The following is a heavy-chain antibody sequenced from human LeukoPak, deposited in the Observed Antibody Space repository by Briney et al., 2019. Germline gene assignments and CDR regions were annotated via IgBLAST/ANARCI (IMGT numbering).Heavy chain of an antibody. Sequence: PSETLSLTCTVSGGSISSYYWSWIRQPPGKGLEWIGSIYYSGSTYYNPSLESRVTISVDTSKNQFSLRLSSVTAADTAVYYCASALWFGELELDPWGQGTLVTVSS. CDR2: IYYSGST. D-gene: IGHD3-10*01. CDR1: GGSISSYY. V-gene: IGHV4-59*05. J-gene: IGHJ5*02. CDR3: ASALWFGELELDP.